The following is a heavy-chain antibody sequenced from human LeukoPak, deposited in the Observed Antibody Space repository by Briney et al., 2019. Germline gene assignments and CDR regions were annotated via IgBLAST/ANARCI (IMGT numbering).Heavy chain of an antibody. CDR1: GFNLRSYS. J-gene: IGHJ4*02. D-gene: IGHD2-8*01. CDR3: GRIDQRILKTGVAPCLDY. Sequence: GGSLRLSCAASGFNLRSYSVTWVRQAPGKGLGWVASIIASSRSVFYTDSVKGRFTISRDNANNSLFLDLKSLKVEDTAVYYCGRIDQRILKTGVAPCLDYWGQGTLVTVSS. CDR2: IIASSRSV. V-gene: IGHV3-21*01.